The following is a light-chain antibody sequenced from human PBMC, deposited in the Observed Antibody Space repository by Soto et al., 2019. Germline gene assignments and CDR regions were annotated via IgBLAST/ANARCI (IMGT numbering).Light chain of an antibody. CDR3: TSYAGTYSFFYV. CDR1: SSDVGAYNY. Sequence: QSVLTQPPSASGSPGQSVTISCTGTSSDVGAYNYVSWYQQLPGKAPKLIIYEVSKRPSGVPDRFSGSKSGNTASLTVSGLQAEDEADYSCTSYAGTYSFFYVFGTGTKVTVL. J-gene: IGLJ1*01. V-gene: IGLV2-8*01. CDR2: EVS.